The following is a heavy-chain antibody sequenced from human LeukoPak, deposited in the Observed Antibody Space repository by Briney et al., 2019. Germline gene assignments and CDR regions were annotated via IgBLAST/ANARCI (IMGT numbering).Heavy chain of an antibody. CDR2: ISSSSSYI. V-gene: IGHV3-21*01. J-gene: IGHJ4*02. Sequence: TGGSLRLSCAASGFTFSSYSMNWVRQAPGKGLEWVSSISSSSSYIYYADSVKGRFTISRDNAKNSLYLQMNSLRAEDTAVYYYARVNDYGSGPRGYWGQGTLVTVSS. CDR3: ARVNDYGSGPRGY. CDR1: GFTFSSYS. D-gene: IGHD3-10*01.